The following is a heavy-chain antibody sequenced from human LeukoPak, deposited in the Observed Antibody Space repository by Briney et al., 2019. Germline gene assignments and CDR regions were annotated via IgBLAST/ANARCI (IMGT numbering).Heavy chain of an antibody. CDR3: ARGTRSFDY. D-gene: IGHD2-15*01. J-gene: IGHJ4*02. CDR2: ISSSSSYI. Sequence: GGSLRLSRAASGFTFSSYSKNWVRQAPGKGLEWVSSISSSSSYIYYADSVKGRFTISRDNAKNSLYLQVNSLRAEDTAVYYCARGTRSFDYWGQGTLVTVSS. V-gene: IGHV3-21*01. CDR1: GFTFSSYS.